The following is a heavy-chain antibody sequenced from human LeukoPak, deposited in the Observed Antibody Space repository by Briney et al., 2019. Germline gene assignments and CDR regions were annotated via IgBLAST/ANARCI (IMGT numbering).Heavy chain of an antibody. CDR3: ARDLAVAGTDYYYYGMDV. CDR1: GRSISSYY. CDR2: IYYSGST. Sequence: KPSETLSLTCTVSGRSISSYYWSWVRQPPGKGLEGLGYIYYSGSTNYNPSLKSRVTISVDTSKNQFSLKLSSVTAADTAVYYCARDLAVAGTDYYYYGMDVWGKGTTVTVSS. J-gene: IGHJ6*04. V-gene: IGHV4-59*01. D-gene: IGHD6-19*01.